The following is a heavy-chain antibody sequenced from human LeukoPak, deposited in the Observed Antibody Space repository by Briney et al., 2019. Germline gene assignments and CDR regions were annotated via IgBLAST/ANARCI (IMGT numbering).Heavy chain of an antibody. V-gene: IGHV3-21*01. CDR3: ARGGLRGSNDY. CDR2: ISSSSSYI. D-gene: IGHD4-17*01. J-gene: IGHJ4*02. CDR1: GFTFSSYS. Sequence: GGSLRLSCAAPGFTFSSYSMNWVRQAPGKGLEWVSSISSSSSYIYYADSVKGRFTISRDNAKNSLYLQMNSLRAEDTAVYYCARGGLRGSNDYWGQGTLVTVSS.